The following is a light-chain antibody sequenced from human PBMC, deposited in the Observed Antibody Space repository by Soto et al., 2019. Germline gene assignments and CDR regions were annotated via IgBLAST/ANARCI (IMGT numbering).Light chain of an antibody. J-gene: IGKJ1*01. V-gene: IGKV3-11*01. CDR3: HQRQSWPRT. Sequence: PGDRVTLSCRASQYINTRLAWYQHRPGQAPRLLIYQTSIRAAGIPARFSASGSGTDFTLTISDVQPEDFALYYCHQRQSWPRTFGQGTKVDIK. CDR1: QYINTR. CDR2: QTS.